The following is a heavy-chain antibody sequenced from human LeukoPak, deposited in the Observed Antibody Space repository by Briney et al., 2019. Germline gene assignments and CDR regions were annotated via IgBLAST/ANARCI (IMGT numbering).Heavy chain of an antibody. Sequence: GGSLRLSCAASGFTFSSYWMHWACQAPGKGLVWVSRINGDGSITTYADSVKGRFTISRDNAKNMLYLQLDSLTAGDTAVYYCSRGLVGYYHDSSTYPDSWGQGTLVTVSS. CDR2: INGDGSIT. CDR1: GFTFSSYW. D-gene: IGHD3-22*01. J-gene: IGHJ4*02. V-gene: IGHV3-74*01. CDR3: SRGLVGYYHDSSTYPDS.